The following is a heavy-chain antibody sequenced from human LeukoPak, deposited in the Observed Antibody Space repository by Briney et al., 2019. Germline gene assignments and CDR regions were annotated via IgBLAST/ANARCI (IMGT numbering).Heavy chain of an antibody. Sequence: GGSLRLSCAASGFTFTNYAMSWVRQAPGKGLEWVSAITGSDGTSHYADSVKGRFTISRDNSKNTLYLQVNSLRAEDTAVYYCAKWGDYDILTGYYVPDYWGQGTLVTVSS. V-gene: IGHV3-23*01. D-gene: IGHD3-9*01. CDR2: ITGSDGTS. CDR1: GFTFTNYA. J-gene: IGHJ4*02. CDR3: AKWGDYDILTGYYVPDY.